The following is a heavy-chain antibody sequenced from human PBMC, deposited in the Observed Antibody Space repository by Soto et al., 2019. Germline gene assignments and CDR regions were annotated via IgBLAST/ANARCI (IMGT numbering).Heavy chain of an antibody. CDR2: IYPGDSDT. CDR1: GYSFTSYW. J-gene: IGHJ5*02. Sequence: GESLKISCKGSGYSFTSYWIGWVRQMPGKGLEWMGIIYPGDSDTRYSPSFQGQVTISADKSISTAYLQWSSLKASDTAMYYCARLSNYDFWSGYPNWFDPWGQGTLVTVS. D-gene: IGHD3-3*01. CDR3: ARLSNYDFWSGYPNWFDP. V-gene: IGHV5-51*01.